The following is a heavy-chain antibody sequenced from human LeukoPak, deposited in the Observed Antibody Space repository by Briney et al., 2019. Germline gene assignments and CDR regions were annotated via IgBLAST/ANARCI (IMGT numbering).Heavy chain of an antibody. CDR1: GYTFTGYY. CDR2: INPNSGGT. V-gene: IGHV1-2*02. Sequence: ASVKVSCKASGYTFTGYYMHWVRQAPGQGLEWMGWINPNSGGTNYAQKFQGRVTMTRDTSISTAYVELSRLRSDDTAVYYCARATSSSWYPDDAFDIWGQGTMVTVSS. CDR3: ARATSSSWYPDDAFDI. J-gene: IGHJ3*02. D-gene: IGHD6-13*01.